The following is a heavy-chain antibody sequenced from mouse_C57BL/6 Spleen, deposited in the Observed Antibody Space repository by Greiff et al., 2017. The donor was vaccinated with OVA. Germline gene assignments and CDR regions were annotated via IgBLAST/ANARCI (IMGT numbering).Heavy chain of an antibody. Sequence: EVKLQESGPGLVKPSQSLSLTCSVTGYSITSGYYWNWIRQFPGNKLEWMGYKSYDGSNNYNPSLKNRISITRDTSKNQFFLKLNSVTTEDTATYYCASDGYYLAWFAYWGQGTLVTVSA. V-gene: IGHV3-6*01. J-gene: IGHJ3*01. CDR2: KSYDGSN. CDR3: ASDGYYLAWFAY. CDR1: GYSITSGYY. D-gene: IGHD2-3*01.